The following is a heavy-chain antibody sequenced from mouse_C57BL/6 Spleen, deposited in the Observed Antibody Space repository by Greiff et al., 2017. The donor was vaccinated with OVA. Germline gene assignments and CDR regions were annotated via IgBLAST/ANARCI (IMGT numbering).Heavy chain of an antibody. D-gene: IGHD1-1*01. J-gene: IGHJ4*01. Sequence: EVQRQESGPGLVKPSQSLSLTCSVTGYSITSGYYWNWIRQFPGNKLEWMGYISYDGSNNYNPSLKNRISITRDTSKNQFFLKLNSVTTEDTATYYCARGEVYYYGSRTYYYAMDYWGQGTSVTVSS. CDR1: GYSITSGYY. CDR3: ARGEVYYYGSRTYYYAMDY. CDR2: ISYDGSN. V-gene: IGHV3-6*01.